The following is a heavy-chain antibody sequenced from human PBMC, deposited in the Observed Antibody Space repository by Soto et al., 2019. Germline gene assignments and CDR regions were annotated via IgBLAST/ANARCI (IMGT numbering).Heavy chain of an antibody. CDR3: AGDLYRWGDYSFDY. Sequence: QVQLVESGGGLVKPGGSLRLSCAASGFTFSDYYMSWIRQAPGKGLEWVSYISSSSSDTNYADSVKGRFTISRDSAKNPLYLQMNSRRAEDTAVYFCAGDLYRWGDYSFDYWGQGTLVTVSS. J-gene: IGHJ4*02. V-gene: IGHV3-11*06. CDR2: ISSSSSDT. D-gene: IGHD3-16*01. CDR1: GFTFSDYY.